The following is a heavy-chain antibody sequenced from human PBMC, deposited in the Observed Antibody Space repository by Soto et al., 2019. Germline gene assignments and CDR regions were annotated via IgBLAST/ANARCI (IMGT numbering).Heavy chain of an antibody. J-gene: IGHJ4*02. CDR3: ASPRISTVAGTLYYFDY. Sequence: GASVKVSCKASGGTFSSYAISWVRQAPGQGLEWMGGIIPIFGTANYAQKFQGRVTITADESTSTAYMELSSLRSEDTAVYYCASPRISTVAGTLYYFDYWGQGTLVTAPQ. D-gene: IGHD6-19*01. V-gene: IGHV1-69*13. CDR1: GGTFSSYA. CDR2: IIPIFGTA.